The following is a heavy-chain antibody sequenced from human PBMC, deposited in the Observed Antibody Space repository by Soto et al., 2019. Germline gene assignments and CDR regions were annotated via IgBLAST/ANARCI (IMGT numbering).Heavy chain of an antibody. CDR2: IYWNDDH. Sequence: TQTLTLTCAFSGFSLSTSGVGVGWVRQPPGKALEWLGIIYWNDDHRYSPSLRSRLIITKDTSKNQVVLTMTNMDPVDTATYYCAHFLFNRTWTYFDYWGQGTLVTVSS. CDR1: GFSLSTSGVG. CDR3: AHFLFNRTWTYFDY. D-gene: IGHD3-3*01. V-gene: IGHV2-5*01. J-gene: IGHJ4*02.